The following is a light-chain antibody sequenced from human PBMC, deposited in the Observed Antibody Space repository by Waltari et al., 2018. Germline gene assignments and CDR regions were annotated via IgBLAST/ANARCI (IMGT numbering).Light chain of an antibody. J-gene: IGKJ4*01. CDR2: WAS. CDR1: QSVLYSSNNKNY. V-gene: IGKV4-1*01. Sequence: DIVMTQSPDSLAVSLGERATINCKSSQSVLYSSNNKNYLTWYQAKPGQPPKLLLSWASTREYGVPDRFRGRGSGTDFTLTISSLQAEDVAVYYCQQHYSTPLTFGGGTKVEIK. CDR3: QQHYSTPLT.